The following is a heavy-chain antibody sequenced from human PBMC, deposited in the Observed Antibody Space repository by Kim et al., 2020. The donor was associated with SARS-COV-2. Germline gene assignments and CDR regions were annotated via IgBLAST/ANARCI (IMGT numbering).Heavy chain of an antibody. D-gene: IGHD3-10*01. CDR3: ARLFTMVRGVIYYGMDV. CDR2: IYPGDSDT. Sequence: GESLKISCKGSGYIFTSYWIAWVRQMPGKGLEWMGIIYPGDSDTKYSPSFQGQVTISADKSISTAYLQWSSLKASDTAMYYCARLFTMVRGVIYYGMDVWGQGTTVTVSS. CDR1: GYIFTSYW. V-gene: IGHV5-51*01. J-gene: IGHJ6*02.